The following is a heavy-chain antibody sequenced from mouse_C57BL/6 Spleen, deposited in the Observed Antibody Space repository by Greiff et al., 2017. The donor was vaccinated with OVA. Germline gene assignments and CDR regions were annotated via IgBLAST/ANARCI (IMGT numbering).Heavy chain of an antibody. J-gene: IGHJ4*01. CDR2: INPSSGYT. CDR1: GYTFTSYW. V-gene: IGHV1-7*01. CDR3: AKIYEGYYDGYYAMDD. D-gene: IGHD2-3*01. Sequence: VQLQQSGAELAKPGASVKLSCKASGYTFTSYWMHWVKQRPGQGLEWIGYINPSSGYTKYNQKFKDKATLTADKSSSTAYMQLSSLTYEDSAVYYCAKIYEGYYDGYYAMDDWGQGTSVTVSS.